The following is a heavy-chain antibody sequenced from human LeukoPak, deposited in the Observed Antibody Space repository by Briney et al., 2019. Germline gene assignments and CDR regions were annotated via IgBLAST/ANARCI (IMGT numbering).Heavy chain of an antibody. Sequence: GGSLRLSCAASGFTFNDYYMSWIRQAPGKGLEWVAFISYDGSNKYYVDSVKGRFTISRDNSKNTLYLQMNSLRAEDTAVYYCASPPGIAVAGTGGGQGTLVTVSS. D-gene: IGHD6-19*01. CDR2: ISYDGSNK. CDR1: GFTFNDYY. V-gene: IGHV3-30-3*01. J-gene: IGHJ4*02. CDR3: ASPPGIAVAGTG.